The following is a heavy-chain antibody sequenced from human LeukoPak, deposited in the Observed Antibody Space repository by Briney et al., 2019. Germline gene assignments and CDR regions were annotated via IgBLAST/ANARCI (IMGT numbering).Heavy chain of an antibody. D-gene: IGHD3-22*01. CDR3: ARQSDDSSGYYRN. V-gene: IGHV4-4*02. J-gene: IGHJ4*02. Sequence: SETLSLTCAVSGGSISGSNWWSWVRQPPGKGLEWIGEIYHSGSTNYNPSLKSRVTISVDKSKNQFSLKLSSVTAADTAVYYCARQSDDSSGYYRNWGQGTLVTVSS. CDR2: IYHSGST. CDR1: GGSISGSNW.